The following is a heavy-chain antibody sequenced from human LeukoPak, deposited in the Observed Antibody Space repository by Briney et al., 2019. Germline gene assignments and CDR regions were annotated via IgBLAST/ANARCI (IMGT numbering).Heavy chain of an antibody. CDR2: INHSGST. CDR3: ARIPDYDILTGTDY. J-gene: IGHJ4*02. D-gene: IGHD3-9*01. CDR1: GGSFSGYY. Sequence: SETLSLTCAVYGGSFSGYYWSWIRQPPGKGLEWIGEINHSGSTNYNPSLKSRVTISVDTSKNQFSLKLSSVTAADTAVYYCARIPDYDILTGTDYWGREPWSPSPQ. V-gene: IGHV4-34*01.